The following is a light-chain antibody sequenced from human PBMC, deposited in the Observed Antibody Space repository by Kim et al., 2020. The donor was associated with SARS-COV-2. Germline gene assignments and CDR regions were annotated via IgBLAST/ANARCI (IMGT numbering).Light chain of an antibody. CDR3: QQYGSSRT. V-gene: IGKV3-20*01. CDR1: QSVSSSY. CDR2: GAS. J-gene: IGKJ1*01. Sequence: LSPGESATLSCRASQSVSSSYLAWYQQKPGQAPRLLIYGASSRATGIPDRFSGSGSGTDFTLTISRLEPEDFAVYYCQQYGSSRTFGQGTKVDIK.